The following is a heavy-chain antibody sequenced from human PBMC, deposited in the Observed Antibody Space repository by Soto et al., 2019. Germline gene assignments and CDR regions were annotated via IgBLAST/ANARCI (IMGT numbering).Heavy chain of an antibody. J-gene: IGHJ6*02. CDR2: IKQDGSEK. D-gene: IGHD3-3*01. CDR3: ARDRYSYYDFWSGSLPYYYYGMDV. Sequence: GSLRLSCAASGFTFSSYWMSWVRQAPGKGLEWVANIKQDGSEKYYVDSVKGRFTISRDNAKNLLYLQMNSLRAEDTAVFYCARDRYSYYDFWSGSLPYYYYGMDVWGQGT. V-gene: IGHV3-7*01. CDR1: GFTFSSYW.